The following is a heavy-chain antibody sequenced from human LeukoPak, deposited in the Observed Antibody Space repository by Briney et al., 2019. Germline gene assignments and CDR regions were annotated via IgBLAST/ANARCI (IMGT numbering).Heavy chain of an antibody. CDR2: IRSDGNNK. D-gene: IGHD3-22*01. V-gene: IGHV3-30*02. Sequence: GGSLRLSCAASGFTFSSYGMHWVRQAPGKGLEWVAFIRSDGNNKFYADSLKGRFTVSRDNSRNNVYLQMNSLRIEDTAVYYCAGDTGDYYDSSGYYYAGWFDPWGQGTLVTVSA. J-gene: IGHJ5*02. CDR1: GFTFSSYG. CDR3: AGDTGDYYDSSGYYYAGWFDP.